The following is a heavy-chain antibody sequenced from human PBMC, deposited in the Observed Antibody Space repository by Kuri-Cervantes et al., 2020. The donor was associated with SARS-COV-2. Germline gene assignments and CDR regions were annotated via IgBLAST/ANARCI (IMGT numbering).Heavy chain of an antibody. J-gene: IGHJ6*02. Sequence: GESLKISCAASGFTFSDSAMTWVRQAPGKGLEWVSTISGSADSTYYADSVKGRFTISRDNAKNSLYLQMNSLRAEDTAVYYCARTGPSAVTIFGVVTRHGMDVWGQGTTVTVSS. D-gene: IGHD3-3*01. CDR2: ISGSADST. CDR1: GFTFSDSA. V-gene: IGHV3-23*01. CDR3: ARTGPSAVTIFGVVTRHGMDV.